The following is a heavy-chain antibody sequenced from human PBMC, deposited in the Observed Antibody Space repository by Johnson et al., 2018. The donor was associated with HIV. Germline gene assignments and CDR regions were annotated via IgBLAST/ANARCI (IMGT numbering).Heavy chain of an antibody. J-gene: IGHJ3*02. V-gene: IGHV3-13*01. CDR2: IGTAGDT. D-gene: IGHD3-22*01. CDR3: ARGAPDSDAFDI. Sequence: VQLVESGGGLVQPGGSLRLSCAASGFTFSSYDMHWVRQATGKGLEWVSAIGTAGDTYYPGSVKGRFTISRENAKNSLYLQMNSLRAGDTAVYYCARGAPDSDAFDIGGQGTMVTVSS. CDR1: GFTFSSYD.